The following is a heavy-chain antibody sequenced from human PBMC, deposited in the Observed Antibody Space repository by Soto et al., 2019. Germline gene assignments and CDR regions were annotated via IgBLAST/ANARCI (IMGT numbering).Heavy chain of an antibody. D-gene: IGHD6-19*01. CDR2: IYYSGST. CDR3: ARDDSSGWYFDY. V-gene: IGHV4-59*01. CDR1: GGSISSYY. Sequence: SETLSLTCTVSGGSISSYYWSWIRQPPGKGLEWIGYIYYSGSTNYNPSLKSRVTISVDTSKNQFSLKLSSVTAADTAVYYCARDDSSGWYFDYWGQGTLVT. J-gene: IGHJ4*02.